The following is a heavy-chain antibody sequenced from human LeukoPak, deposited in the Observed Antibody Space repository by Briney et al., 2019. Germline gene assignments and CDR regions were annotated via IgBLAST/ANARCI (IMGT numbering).Heavy chain of an antibody. CDR1: GFTVSSNY. CDR2: IYSGGST. V-gene: IGHV3-66*02. Sequence: GGSLSLSCAASGFTVSSNYMSWVRQARGKGLEWVSVIYSGGSTYYADSVKGRFTISRDNSKNTLYLQMNSLRAEDTAVYYCARDYNYDFWSGYYRVLLGYWGQGTLVTVSS. CDR3: ARDYNYDFWSGYYRVLLGY. D-gene: IGHD3-3*01. J-gene: IGHJ4*02.